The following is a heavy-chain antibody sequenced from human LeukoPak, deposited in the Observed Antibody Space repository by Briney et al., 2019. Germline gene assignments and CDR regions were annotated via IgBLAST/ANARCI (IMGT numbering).Heavy chain of an antibody. V-gene: IGHV4-4*07. J-gene: IGHJ3*02. Sequence: SETLSLTCIVSGGSFSSHYWSWIRQSAGKGPEWIGRIHPSGSTNYNPSLRSRLTMSVDTSKDQFSLKLTSVTAAVTAVYYCARDRTGYIGYEGDPFDIWGQGTMVTVSS. CDR1: GGSFSSHY. CDR3: ARDRTGYIGYEGDPFDI. CDR2: IHPSGST. D-gene: IGHD5-12*01.